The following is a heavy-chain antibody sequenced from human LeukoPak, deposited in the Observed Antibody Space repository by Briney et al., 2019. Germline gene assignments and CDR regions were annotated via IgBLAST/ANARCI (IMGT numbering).Heavy chain of an antibody. J-gene: IGHJ6*02. V-gene: IGHV3-66*01. CDR2: IKTWGGT. CDR3: ARAQDVFTSPWQWGPKEKYPYTSMDV. CDR1: GLPVSSNS. Sequence: GGSLTLSCAVSGLPVSSNSMNWLRPAPGKALEWVSDIKTWGGTQYRPSGEGRFILSRDSPTTVSLPRNNLRAEVTAVYFCARAQDVFTSPWQWGPKEKYPYTSMDVWGQRTTVTAS. D-gene: IGHD6-19*01.